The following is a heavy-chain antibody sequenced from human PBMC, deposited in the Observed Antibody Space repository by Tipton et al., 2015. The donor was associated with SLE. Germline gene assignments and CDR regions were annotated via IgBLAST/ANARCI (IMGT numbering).Heavy chain of an antibody. CDR3: ARDEGRGGYESYWYY. V-gene: IGHV1-2*02. CDR2: INPNSGGT. D-gene: IGHD5-12*01. Sequence: QLVQSGAEVKKPGASVKVSCKASGYTFTGYYMHWVRQAPGQGLEWMGWINPNSGGTNYAQKFQGRVTMTRDTSISTAYMELSRLRSDDTAVYYCARDEGRGGYESYWYYLGQGTLVTVSS. J-gene: IGHJ4*02. CDR1: GYTFTGYY.